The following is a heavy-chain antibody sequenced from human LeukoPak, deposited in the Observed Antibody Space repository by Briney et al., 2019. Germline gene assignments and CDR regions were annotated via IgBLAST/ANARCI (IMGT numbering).Heavy chain of an antibody. CDR2: ISSSSSYI. V-gene: IGHV3-21*01. Sequence: GGSLRLSCAASGFTFSSYSMNWVRQAPGKGLEWVSSISSSSSYIYYADSVKGRFTISRDNAKNSLYLQMSSLRAEDTAVYYCARVGVPAAIFVRSSWYNYMDVWGKGTTVTVSS. CDR3: ARVGVPAAIFVRSSWYNYMDV. D-gene: IGHD2-2*02. J-gene: IGHJ6*03. CDR1: GFTFSSYS.